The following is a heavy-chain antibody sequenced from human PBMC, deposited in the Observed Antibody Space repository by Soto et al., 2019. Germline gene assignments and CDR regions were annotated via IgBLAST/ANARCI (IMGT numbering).Heavy chain of an antibody. J-gene: IGHJ4*02. V-gene: IGHV3-74*01. D-gene: IGHD2-15*01. CDR1: GFTFSSYW. CDR2: INSDGSST. CDR3: ARVCGGSCYEGFDY. Sequence: EVQLVESGGGLVQPGGSLRLSCAASGFTFSSYWMHWVRQAPGKGLVWVSRINSDGSSTSYADSVKGRFTISRDNAKNTMYLQMNSLRAEDTAVYYCARVCGGSCYEGFDYWGQGTLVTVSS.